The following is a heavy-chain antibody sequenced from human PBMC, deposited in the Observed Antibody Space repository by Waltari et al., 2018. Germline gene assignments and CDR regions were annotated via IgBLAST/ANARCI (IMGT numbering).Heavy chain of an antibody. D-gene: IGHD3-3*01. CDR3: ATDFLGAFDI. J-gene: IGHJ3*02. CDR1: GGSISSSSYY. Sequence: QLQLQESGPGLVKPSETLSLTCTVSGGSISSSSYYWGWIRQPPGKGLGWIGSIYYSGSTYYNPSLKSRVTIAVDTSKNQFSLKLSSVTAADTAVYYCATDFLGAFDIWGQGTMVTVSS. CDR2: IYYSGST. V-gene: IGHV4-39*07.